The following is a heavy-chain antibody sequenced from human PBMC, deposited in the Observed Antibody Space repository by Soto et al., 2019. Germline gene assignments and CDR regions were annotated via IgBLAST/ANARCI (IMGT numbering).Heavy chain of an antibody. CDR1: GGSISSSNC. CDR3: ARRYGGTLDY. D-gene: IGHD4-17*01. CDR2: IYHSGST. V-gene: IGHV4-28*01. J-gene: IGHJ4*02. Sequence: SETLSLTCAVSGGSISSSNCWNLIRQPPGKGLEWIGYIYHSGSTYYNPSLKSRVTISVDTPKNQFSLKLSSVTAADTAVYYCARRYGGTLDYRGQRTLVTVSS.